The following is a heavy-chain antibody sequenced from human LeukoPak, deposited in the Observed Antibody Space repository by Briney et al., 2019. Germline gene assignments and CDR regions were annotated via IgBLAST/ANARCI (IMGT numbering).Heavy chain of an antibody. J-gene: IGHJ6*02. CDR1: GFTFSSYE. Sequence: QSGGSLRLSCAASGFTFSSYEMNWVRQAPGKGLEWVSYISSSGSTIYYADSVKGRFTISSDNPKNTLYLQMDSLRAEDTAVYYCARAAHTTYVLGRYYYYAMDVWGQGTTVTVSS. V-gene: IGHV3-48*03. CDR3: ARAAHTTYVLGRYYYYAMDV. D-gene: IGHD3-10*01. CDR2: ISSSGSTI.